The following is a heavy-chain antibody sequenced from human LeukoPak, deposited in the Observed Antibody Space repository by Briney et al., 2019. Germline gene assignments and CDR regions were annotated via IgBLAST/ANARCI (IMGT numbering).Heavy chain of an antibody. Sequence: ASVKVSCKASGYTFTSYDINWVRQATGQGLEWMGWMNPNSGNTGYAQKFQGRVTMTRNTSISTAYMELSSLRSEDTAVYYCVRGFVVVLNYYYGMDDWGQGTTVTVSS. V-gene: IGHV1-8*01. CDR1: GYTFTSYD. J-gene: IGHJ6*02. CDR2: MNPNSGNT. D-gene: IGHD2-2*01. CDR3: VRGFVVVLNYYYGMDD.